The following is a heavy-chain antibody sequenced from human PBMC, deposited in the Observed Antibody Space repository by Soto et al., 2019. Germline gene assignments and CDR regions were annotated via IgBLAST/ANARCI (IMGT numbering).Heavy chain of an antibody. CDR1: GGSISSGGTGSY. CDR3: ASGHDAYKVRY. V-gene: IGHV4-31*03. Sequence: QVQLRESGPGLVKPSQTLSLTCTVSGGSISSGGTGSYWTWIRQLPEKGLEWIGYIYYTGNTYYNPSLKSRPTISIDTSENQFSLKLTSVTAADTAVYFCASGHDAYKVRYWGQGTLVTVSS. CDR2: IYYTGNT. J-gene: IGHJ4*02. D-gene: IGHD1-1*01.